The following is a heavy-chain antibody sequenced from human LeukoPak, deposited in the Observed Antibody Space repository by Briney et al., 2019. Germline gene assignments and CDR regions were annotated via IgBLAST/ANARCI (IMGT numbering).Heavy chain of an antibody. J-gene: IGHJ6*03. CDR1: GYSISSAYY. Sequence: SETLSLTCSVSGYSISSAYYWGWIRQPPGKGLEWIGYIYYSGSTNYNPSLKSRVTISVDTSKNQFSLKLSSVTAADTAVYYCARDREYYMDVWGKGTTVTISS. CDR3: ARDREYYMDV. V-gene: IGHV4-38-2*02. CDR2: IYYSGST. D-gene: IGHD1-26*01.